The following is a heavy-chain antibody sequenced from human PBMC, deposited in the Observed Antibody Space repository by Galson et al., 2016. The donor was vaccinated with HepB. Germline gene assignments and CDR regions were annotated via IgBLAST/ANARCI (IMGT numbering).Heavy chain of an antibody. CDR1: GYTFTNYD. Sequence: SVKVSCKASGYTFTNYDINWVRQATGQGLEWLGWMSPNSGNTGYAQNFQGRVTLTRDTSISTAYMELSSLRSDDTAVYYCARDYGGNSGWFDPLGQGTLVTVSS. J-gene: IGHJ5*02. CDR2: MSPNSGNT. D-gene: IGHD4-23*01. CDR3: ARDYGGNSGWFDP. V-gene: IGHV1-8*01.